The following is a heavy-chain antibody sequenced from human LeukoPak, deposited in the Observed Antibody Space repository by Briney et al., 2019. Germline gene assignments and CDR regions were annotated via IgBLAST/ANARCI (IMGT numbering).Heavy chain of an antibody. D-gene: IGHD1-7*01. J-gene: IGHJ4*02. CDR2: IKKDGSEK. CDR3: VRSGTSASFDY. CDR1: GFTLSSYW. V-gene: IGHV3-7*01. Sequence: GGSLRLSCAASGFTLSSYWMSWVRQAPGKGLEWVANIKKDGSEKWYVDSVEGRFTISRDHAKSSLYLQMNSLRVADTAVYYCVRSGTSASFDYWGQGTLVTVSS.